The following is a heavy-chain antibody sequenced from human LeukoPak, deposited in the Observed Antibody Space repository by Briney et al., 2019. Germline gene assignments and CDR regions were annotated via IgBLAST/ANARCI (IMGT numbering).Heavy chain of an antibody. V-gene: IGHV4-59*08. CDR1: GGSIGAYY. CDR3: ARHRVGSSFDD. D-gene: IGHD6-13*01. J-gene: IGHJ4*02. CDR2: IYYSGST. Sequence: PSETLSLTCTVSGGSIGAYYWSWIRQPPGKGLEWIGYIYYSGSTNYNPSLKSRVTISVDTSKNQFSLKLSSVTAADTAVYYCARHRVGSSFDDWGQGTLVTVSS.